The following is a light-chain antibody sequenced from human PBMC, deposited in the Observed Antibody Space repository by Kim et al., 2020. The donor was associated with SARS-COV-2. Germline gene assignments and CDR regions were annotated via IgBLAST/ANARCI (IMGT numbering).Light chain of an antibody. CDR2: GAS. CDR1: QSVSSN. J-gene: IGKJ3*01. Sequence: ELVMTQSPATLSVSPGERATLSCRASQSVSSNLAWYQQKPGQAPRLLIYGASTRATGIPARFSGSGSGTEFTLTISSLQSEACAVYYCQRYNNWPPFTFGPATELDIK. CDR3: QRYNNWPPFT. V-gene: IGKV3-15*01.